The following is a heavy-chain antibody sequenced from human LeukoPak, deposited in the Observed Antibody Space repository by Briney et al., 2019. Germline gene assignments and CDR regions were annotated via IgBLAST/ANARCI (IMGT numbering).Heavy chain of an antibody. J-gene: IGHJ5*02. V-gene: IGHV4-39*07. Sequence: ESSETLSLTCTVSGGSISSGSYYWVWIRQPPGKGLEWIGTIYYSGTTYYNPSLKSRVTISVDTSKNQFSLRLSSVTAADTAVYYCAREVDAAAAYNWFDPWGQGTLVTVPS. CDR3: AREVDAAAAYNWFDP. CDR1: GGSISSGSYY. CDR2: IYYSGTT. D-gene: IGHD2-2*01.